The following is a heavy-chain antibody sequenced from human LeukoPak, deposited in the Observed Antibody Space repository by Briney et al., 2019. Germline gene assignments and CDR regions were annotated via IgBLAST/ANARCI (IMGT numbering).Heavy chain of an antibody. J-gene: IGHJ3*01. CDR2: ITQEESER. CDR3: ASDHRGAAAGD. V-gene: IGHV3-7*01. CDR1: GFTFITSW. D-gene: IGHD1-26*01. Sequence: GGSLRLSCAASGFTFITSWMNWVRQAPGKGMEWVAMITQEESERYYVDSVKGRFIISRDNVKSSLYLQMNSLRAEDTAVYYCASDHRGAAAGDWGQGTMVTVSS.